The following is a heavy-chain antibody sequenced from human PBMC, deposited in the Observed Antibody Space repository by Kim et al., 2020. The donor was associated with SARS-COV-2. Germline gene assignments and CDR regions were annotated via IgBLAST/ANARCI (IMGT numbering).Heavy chain of an antibody. CDR1: GFTFSSYW. J-gene: IGHJ4*02. Sequence: GGSLRLSCAASGFTFSSYWMSWVRQAPGKGLEWVANIKQDGSEKYYVDSVKGRFTISRDNAKNSLYLQMNSLRAEDTAVYYCARDLINYYGSGSYYLDYFDYWGQGTLVTVSS. CDR3: ARDLINYYGSGSYYLDYFDY. V-gene: IGHV3-7*01. CDR2: IKQDGSEK. D-gene: IGHD3-10*01.